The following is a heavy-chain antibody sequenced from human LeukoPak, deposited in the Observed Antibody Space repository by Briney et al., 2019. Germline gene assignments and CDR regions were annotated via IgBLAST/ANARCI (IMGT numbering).Heavy chain of an antibody. CDR1: GNNFATHW. CDR2: IYPVDSDT. CDR3: ARQAYGDYGLFDY. J-gene: IGHJ4*02. Sequence: GESLKISCKGSGNNFATHWIAWVRQTPGKGLEWIGVIYPVDSDTRYSPSFQGQVTISADKSISAAYLQWSSLKASDTAMYYCARQAYGDYGLFDYWGQGTLVTVSS. D-gene: IGHD4-17*01. V-gene: IGHV5-51*01.